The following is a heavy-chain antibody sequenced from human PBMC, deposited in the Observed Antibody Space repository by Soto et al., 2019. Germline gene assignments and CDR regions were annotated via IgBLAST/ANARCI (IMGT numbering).Heavy chain of an antibody. CDR1: GGTFSSYA. J-gene: IGHJ5*02. D-gene: IGHD3-16*01. CDR2: IIPIFGTA. V-gene: IGHV1-69*13. Sequence: SVKVSCKASGGTFSSYAISWVRQAPGQGLEWMGGIIPIFGTANYAQKFQGRVTITADESTSTAYMELSSLRSEDTAVYYCATRDPAYPQFDPWGQGTLVTVSS. CDR3: ATRDPAYPQFDP.